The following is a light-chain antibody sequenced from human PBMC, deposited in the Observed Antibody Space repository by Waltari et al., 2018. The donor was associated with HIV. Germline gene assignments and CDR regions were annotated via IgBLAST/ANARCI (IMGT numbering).Light chain of an antibody. V-gene: IGKV2-28*01. Sequence: DFVMTQSPLSLPVTPGEPASISCRSSQSLLHRNGYNYLDWYLQKPGQSKQLLIYLGSNRASGVPDRFSGSGSGTDFTLKISRVEAEDVGVYYCMQALQSPFTFGQGTKLEIK. J-gene: IGKJ2*01. CDR1: QSLLHRNGYNY. CDR3: MQALQSPFT. CDR2: LGS.